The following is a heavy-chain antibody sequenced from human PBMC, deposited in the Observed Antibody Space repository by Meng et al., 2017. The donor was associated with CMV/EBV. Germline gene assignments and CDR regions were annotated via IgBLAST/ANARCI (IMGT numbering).Heavy chain of an antibody. CDR3: ARVTSRVAGAFDY. V-gene: IGHV4-30-4*08. D-gene: IGHD1-14*01. CDR2: IYYSGST. CDR1: GGSISSGDYY. J-gene: IGHJ4*02. Sequence: QGHLQDAGQGSLKPSRTLSLTCTVSGGSISSGDYYWSWIRQPPGKGLEWIGYIYYSGSTYYNPSLKSRVTISVDTSKNQFSLKLSSVTAADTAVYYCARVTSRVAGAFDYWGQGTLVTVSS.